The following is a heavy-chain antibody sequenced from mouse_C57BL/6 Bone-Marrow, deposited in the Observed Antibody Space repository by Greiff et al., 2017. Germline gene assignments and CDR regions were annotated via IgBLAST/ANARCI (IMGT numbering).Heavy chain of an antibody. CDR1: GYTFTDYN. V-gene: IGHV1-18*01. Sequence: EVQLQQSGPELVKPGASVKIPCKASGYTFTDYNMDWVKQSHGKSLEWIGDINPNNGGTIYNQKFKGKATLTVDKSSSTAYMELRRLTSEDTAVYYCARGPIYYDYDDWYFDVWGTGTTVTVSS. CDR3: ARGPIYYDYDDWYFDV. J-gene: IGHJ1*03. D-gene: IGHD2-4*01. CDR2: INPNNGGT.